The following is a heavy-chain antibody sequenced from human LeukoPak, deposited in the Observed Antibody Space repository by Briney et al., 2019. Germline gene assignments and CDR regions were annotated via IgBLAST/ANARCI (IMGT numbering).Heavy chain of an antibody. CDR1: GYTFTGYY. D-gene: IGHD2-15*01. Sequence: GASVKVSCKASGYTFTGYYIHWARQAPGQGLEWIGWINPNSGGTTYAHNFQGRVTVTTDTSITTAYMDLTSLRPDDTAVYYCARPVRYSWIFDAFDIWGQGTMVTVSS. J-gene: IGHJ3*02. CDR3: ARPVRYSWIFDAFDI. CDR2: INPNSGGT. V-gene: IGHV1-2*02.